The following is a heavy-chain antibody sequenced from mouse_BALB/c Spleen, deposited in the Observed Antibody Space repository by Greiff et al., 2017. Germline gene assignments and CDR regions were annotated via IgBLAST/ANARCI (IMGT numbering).Heavy chain of an antibody. V-gene: IGHV5-6-3*01. D-gene: IGHD2-14*01. CDR1: GFTFSSYG. J-gene: IGHJ2*01. CDR2: INSNGGST. Sequence: EVNVVESGGGLVQPGGSLKLSCAASGFTFSSYGMSWVRQTPDKRLELVATINSNGGSTYYPDSVKGRFTISRDNAKNTLYLQMSSLKSEDTAMYYCARDPGVLYYLDYWGQGTTLTVSS. CDR3: ARDPGVLYYLDY.